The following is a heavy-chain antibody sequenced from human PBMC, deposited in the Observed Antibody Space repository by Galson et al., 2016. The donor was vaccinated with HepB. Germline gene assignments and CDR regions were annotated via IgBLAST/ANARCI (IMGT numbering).Heavy chain of an antibody. CDR3: ARVKWRERAYDV. J-gene: IGHJ3*01. V-gene: IGHV1-2*02. D-gene: IGHD1-1*01. CDR1: GYIFTDKY. Sequence: SVKVSCKASGYIFTDKYLHWVRQAPGQGLEWMGWINPKTGGANSAQKFQGRVTMTRGTSISTAYMEVSRLTSDDTAVYFCARVKWRERAYDVWGQGTMVTVSS. CDR2: INPKTGGA.